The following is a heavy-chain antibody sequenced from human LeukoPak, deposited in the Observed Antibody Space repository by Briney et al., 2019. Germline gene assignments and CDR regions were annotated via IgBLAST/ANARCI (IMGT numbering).Heavy chain of an antibody. CDR1: GYTFTGYY. CDR3: ARDSYSSSWGRLMDV. D-gene: IGHD6-13*01. V-gene: IGHV1-2*02. Sequence: ASVKVSCKASGYTFTGYYMHWVRQAPGQGLEWMGWINPNSGGTNYAQKLQGRVTMTTDTSTSTAYMELRSLRSDDTAVYYCARDSYSSSWGRLMDVWGKGTTVTVSS. J-gene: IGHJ6*03. CDR2: INPNSGGT.